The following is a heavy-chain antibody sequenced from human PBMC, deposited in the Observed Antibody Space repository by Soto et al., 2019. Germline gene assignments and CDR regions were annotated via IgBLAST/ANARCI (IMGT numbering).Heavy chain of an antibody. Sequence: QVQLVQSGAEVKKPGASVKVSCKASGYIFTSYNINWVRQAAGHGLEWMGWVNPDSGHTVYAQKFQGRVTMTRDTSIGTAHMELRSLTPEDTAVYYCARSAPFSNAALDYPYYRDVWGKGASVTVSS. CDR2: VNPDSGHT. CDR1: GYIFTSYN. D-gene: IGHD4-4*01. V-gene: IGHV1-8*02. CDR3: ARSAPFSNAALDYPYYRDV. J-gene: IGHJ6*03.